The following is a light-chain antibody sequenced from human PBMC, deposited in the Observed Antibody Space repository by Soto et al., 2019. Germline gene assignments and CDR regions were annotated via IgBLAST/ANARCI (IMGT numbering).Light chain of an antibody. V-gene: IGKV3-15*01. J-gene: IGKJ1*01. CDR2: GAS. Sequence: EIVMTQSPVTLSVSPGERATLSCRASQSVSNNLAWYQQKPGQAPRPLISGASTRVTGIPARFSGSGSETEFTLTISSLQSEDFAVYYCQQYNNWPPWTFGQGTKVDIK. CDR1: QSVSNN. CDR3: QQYNNWPPWT.